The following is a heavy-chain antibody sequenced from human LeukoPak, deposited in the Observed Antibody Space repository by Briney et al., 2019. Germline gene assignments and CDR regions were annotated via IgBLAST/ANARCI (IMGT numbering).Heavy chain of an antibody. Sequence: PGGSLRLSCAASGFTFSSYWMNWVRQAPGRGLEWVSYMSFSGSTKYYADSVKGRFTISRDNAKNSLYLQMNSLRAEDTAVYYCARGYSSYYPDAFDIWGQGTMVTVSS. CDR3: ARGYSSYYPDAFDI. CDR2: MSFSGSTK. CDR1: GFTFSSYW. J-gene: IGHJ3*02. V-gene: IGHV3-48*04. D-gene: IGHD5-12*01.